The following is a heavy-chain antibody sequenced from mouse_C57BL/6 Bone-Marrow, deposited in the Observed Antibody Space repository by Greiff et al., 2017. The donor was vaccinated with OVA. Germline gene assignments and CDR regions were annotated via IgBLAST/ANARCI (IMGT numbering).Heavy chain of an antibody. V-gene: IGHV2-2*01. J-gene: IGHJ1*03. CDR3: ARNYYYDYGRYFDV. CDR1: GFSLTSYG. D-gene: IGHD2-4*01. CDR2: IWSGGST. Sequence: VKLQESGPGLVQPSQSLSITCTVSGFSLTSYGVHWVRQSPGKGLAWLGVIWSGGSTDYNAAFISRLSISKDNSKSQVFFKMNSLQADDTAIYYCARNYYYDYGRYFDVWGTGTTVTVSS.